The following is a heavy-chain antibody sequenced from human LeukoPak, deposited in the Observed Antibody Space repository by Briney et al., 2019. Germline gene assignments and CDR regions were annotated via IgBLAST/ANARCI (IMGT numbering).Heavy chain of an antibody. J-gene: IGHJ4*02. D-gene: IGHD5-18*01. CDR1: GYTFTGYY. V-gene: IGHV1-2*02. Sequence: ASVKVSCKASGYTFTGYYMHWVRQSPGQRLEWKGWINPNSGGTNYAQKFQGRVTMTRDTSISTAYMELSRLRSDDTAVYYCAREAGHTAMDYYFDYWGQGTLVTVSS. CDR3: AREAGHTAMDYYFDY. CDR2: INPNSGGT.